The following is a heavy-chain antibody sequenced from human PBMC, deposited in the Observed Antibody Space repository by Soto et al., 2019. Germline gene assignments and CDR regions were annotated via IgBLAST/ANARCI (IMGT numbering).Heavy chain of an antibody. V-gene: IGHV1-2*02. CDR2: INPNTGGT. CDR1: GYTFTGYY. CDR3: AREVGGTYSYFDY. J-gene: IGHJ4*02. D-gene: IGHD1-26*01. Sequence: QVHLVQSGAEVKQPGASVKVSCKASGYTFTGYYIHWVRQAPGQGLEWMGWINPNTGGTNYAQKFQGRVTMTRDTSFSTAYMELRALRSDDTAVYYCAREVGGTYSYFDYWGQGTLVTVSS.